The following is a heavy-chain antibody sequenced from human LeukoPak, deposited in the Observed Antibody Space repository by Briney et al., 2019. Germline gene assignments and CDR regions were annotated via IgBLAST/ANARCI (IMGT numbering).Heavy chain of an antibody. CDR2: FDPEDGET. Sequence: ASVKVSCKVSRYTLTELPTHWVRQAPGKGLEWMGGFDPEDGETIYAQKFQGRVTMNEDTSTDTAYMELSSLRSEDTAVYYCATDLVATALGDYGGQGTLVTVSS. D-gene: IGHD2-15*01. CDR3: ATDLVATALGDY. J-gene: IGHJ4*02. V-gene: IGHV1-24*01. CDR1: RYTLTELP.